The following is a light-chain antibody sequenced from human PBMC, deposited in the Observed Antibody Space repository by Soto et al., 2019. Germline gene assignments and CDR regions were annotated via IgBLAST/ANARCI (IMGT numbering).Light chain of an antibody. Sequence: HSVLTQPASVSGSPGQSITISCTGISSDVGGYNYVSWYQQHPGKAPKLMIYDVSNRPSGVSNRFSGSKSGNTASLTISGLQAEDEADYYCSSYTSSSTLVFGGGTKVTVL. CDR3: SSYTSSSTLV. J-gene: IGLJ2*01. CDR1: SSDVGGYNY. V-gene: IGLV2-14*01. CDR2: DVS.